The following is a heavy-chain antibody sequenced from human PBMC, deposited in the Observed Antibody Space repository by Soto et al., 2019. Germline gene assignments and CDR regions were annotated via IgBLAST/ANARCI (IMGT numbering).Heavy chain of an antibody. D-gene: IGHD2-15*01. CDR2: IIPIFATT. V-gene: IGHV1-69*13. CDR3: ARAPPTCTXGSCYKGSQYYYYAMDV. Sequence: ASVKVSCKASGGTFSTYSITWVRQAPGQGLEWMGGIIPIFATTTYAQKFQGRVTITADESTSTAYMELSSLRSEDTAIYYCARAPPTCTXGSCYKGSQYYYYAMDVWGQGTTVTVSS. CDR1: GGTFSTYS. J-gene: IGHJ6*02.